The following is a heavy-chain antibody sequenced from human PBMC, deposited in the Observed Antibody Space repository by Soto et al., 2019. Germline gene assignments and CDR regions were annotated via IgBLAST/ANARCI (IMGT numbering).Heavy chain of an antibody. Sequence: QVQLQQWGAGLLKPSETLSLTCAVYGGSFSGYYWSWIRQPPGKGLEWIGEINHSGSTNYNPSLKSRVTISVDTSKNQFSLKLSSVTAADTAVYYCARGRVGVRRAQKWSLGWRFDYWGQGTLVTVSS. CDR1: GGSFSGYY. CDR2: INHSGST. J-gene: IGHJ4*02. D-gene: IGHD2-8*01. V-gene: IGHV4-34*01. CDR3: ARGRVGVRRAQKWSLGWRFDY.